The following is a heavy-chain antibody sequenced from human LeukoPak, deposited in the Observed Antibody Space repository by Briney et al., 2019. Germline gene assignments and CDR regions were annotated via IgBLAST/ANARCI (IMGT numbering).Heavy chain of an antibody. J-gene: IGHJ4*02. CDR2: ISSSGSTI. Sequence: PGGSLRLSCAASGFTFSSYAMNWVRQAPGKGLEWVSYISSSGSTIYYADSVKGRFTISRDNAKNSLYLQMNSLRAEDTAVYYCAREALLWFGGATGYFDYWGQGTLVTVSS. V-gene: IGHV3-48*03. CDR3: AREALLWFGGATGYFDY. D-gene: IGHD3-10*01. CDR1: GFTFSSYA.